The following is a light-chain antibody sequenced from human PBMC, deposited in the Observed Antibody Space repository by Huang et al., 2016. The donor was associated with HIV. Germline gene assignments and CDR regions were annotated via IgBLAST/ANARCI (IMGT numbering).Light chain of an antibody. CDR1: HNISSY. CDR3: QQSFNARYT. CDR2: AAS. Sequence: DIQMTQSPSSLSASVGDRVTITCRASHNISSYLNWYHQKPGKPPKLLIYAASSLQSGVPSRFSGSGSGTDFTLAIGSLQPEDFATYYCQQSFNARYTFGQGTKLAIK. J-gene: IGKJ2*01. V-gene: IGKV1-39*01.